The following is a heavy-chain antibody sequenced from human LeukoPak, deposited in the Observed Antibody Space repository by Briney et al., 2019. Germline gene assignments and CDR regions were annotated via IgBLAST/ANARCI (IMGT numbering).Heavy chain of an antibody. CDR3: ARGLNRNDYGDYGY. V-gene: IGHV4-59*08. J-gene: IGHJ4*02. D-gene: IGHD4-17*01. CDR2: IYYSGST. CDR1: GGSTSSYY. Sequence: PSETLSLTCTVSGGSTSSYYWSWIRQLPGKGLEWIGYIYYSGSTNYNPSLKSRVTISVDTSKNQFSLKLSSVTAADTAVYYCARGLNRNDYGDYGYWGQGTLVTVSS.